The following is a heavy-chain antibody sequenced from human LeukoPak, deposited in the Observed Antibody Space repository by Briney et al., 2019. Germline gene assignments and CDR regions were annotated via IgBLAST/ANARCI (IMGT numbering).Heavy chain of an antibody. CDR2: IYYSGST. CDR1: GGSISSYY. CDR3: ARVTHEHGGNFCDY. Sequence: SETPSLTCTVSGGSISSYYWSWIRQPPGKGLEWIGYIYYSGSTNYNPSLKSRVTISVDTSKNQFSLKLSSVTAADTAVYYCARVTHEHGGNFCDYWGQGTLVTVSS. J-gene: IGHJ4*02. D-gene: IGHD1-1*01. V-gene: IGHV4-59*01.